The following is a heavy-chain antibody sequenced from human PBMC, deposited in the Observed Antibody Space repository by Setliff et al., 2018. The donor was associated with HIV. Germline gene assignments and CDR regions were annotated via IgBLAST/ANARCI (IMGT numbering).Heavy chain of an antibody. CDR1: GDTFSSYA. J-gene: IGHJ6*04. D-gene: IGHD2-15*01. CDR2: IIPMFGTA. Sequence: SVKVSCKASGDTFSSYAISWVRQAPGQGLEWMGRIIPMFGTANYAQKFQGRVTITADKSTSTAYMELSSLRSEDTAVYFCARDSRDIVVVIAPEPEPYYYYGMDVWGEGTTVTVSP. V-gene: IGHV1-69*06. CDR3: ARDSRDIVVVIAPEPEPYYYYGMDV.